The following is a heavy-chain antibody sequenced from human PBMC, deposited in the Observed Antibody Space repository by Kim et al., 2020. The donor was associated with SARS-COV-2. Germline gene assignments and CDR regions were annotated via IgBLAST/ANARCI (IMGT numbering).Heavy chain of an antibody. J-gene: IGHJ5*02. V-gene: IGHV4-34*01. D-gene: IGHD2-2*01. CDR1: GGSFSGYY. Sequence: SETLSLTCAVYGGSFSGYYWSWIRQPPGKGLEWIGEINHSGSTNYNPSLKSRVTISVDTSKNQFSLKLSSVTAADTAVYYCARIRYCSSTSCQGNYWFDPWGQGTLVTVSS. CDR2: INHSGST. CDR3: ARIRYCSSTSCQGNYWFDP.